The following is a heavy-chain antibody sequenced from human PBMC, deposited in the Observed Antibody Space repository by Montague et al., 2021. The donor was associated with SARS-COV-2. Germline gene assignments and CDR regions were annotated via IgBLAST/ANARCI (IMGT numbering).Heavy chain of an antibody. CDR1: GDSVSSNTVA. Sequence: CAISGDSVSSNTVARNWIRQSSSRGSEWLLRTYYRPKWYYDYAVSVKSRMTISPDTSKNQFSLQLSSVTPEDRAVYYCARDPRYSLSWSFDYWGQGTLVTVSS. CDR2: TYYRPKWYY. CDR3: ARDPRYSLSWSFDY. J-gene: IGHJ4*02. V-gene: IGHV6-1*01. D-gene: IGHD6-13*01.